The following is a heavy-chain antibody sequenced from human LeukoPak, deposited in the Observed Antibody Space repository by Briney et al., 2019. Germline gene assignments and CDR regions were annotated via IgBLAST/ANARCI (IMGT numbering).Heavy chain of an antibody. J-gene: IGHJ6*03. CDR2: INHSGST. CDR3: ARVPTSVTTPHYYYYMDV. CDR1: GGSLSGYY. V-gene: IGHV4-34*01. D-gene: IGHD4-11*01. Sequence: SETLSLTCAVYGGSLSGYYWSWMRQPPGKGLEWTGEINHSGSTNYNPSLKSRVTISVDTSKNQFSLKLSSVTAADPAVYYCARVPTSVTTPHYYYYMDVWGKGTTVTVSS.